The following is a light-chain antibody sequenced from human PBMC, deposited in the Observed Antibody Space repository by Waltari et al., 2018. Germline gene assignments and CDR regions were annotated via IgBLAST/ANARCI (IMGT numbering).Light chain of an antibody. CDR1: GPHIGNHY. Sequence: QSVLTHPPSASGTPGQSVTISCSAPGPHIGNHYRYWYQQLPGTAPNLRIYSNNQRPSGVPDRFSGSKSGTSASLGISGLRSEDEADYYCAAWDDSLSGWVFGGGTKLTVL. V-gene: IGLV1-47*02. CDR3: AAWDDSLSGWV. CDR2: SNN. J-gene: IGLJ3*02.